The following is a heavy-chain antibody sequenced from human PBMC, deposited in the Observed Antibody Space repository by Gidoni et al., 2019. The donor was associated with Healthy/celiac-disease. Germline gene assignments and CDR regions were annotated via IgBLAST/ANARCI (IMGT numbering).Heavy chain of an antibody. J-gene: IGHJ4*02. Sequence: VQLLEPGGGLVQPGGPLILSCAASRFIFTSYAMSWVRQAPGKGLGWVSAISGSGGSTYYADSVKGRFTISRDNSKNTLYLQMNSLRAEDTAVYYCAKDGSRSSSWFDYWGQGTLVTVSS. V-gene: IGHV3-23*01. CDR3: AKDGSRSSSWFDY. CDR1: RFIFTSYA. D-gene: IGHD6-13*01. CDR2: ISGSGGST.